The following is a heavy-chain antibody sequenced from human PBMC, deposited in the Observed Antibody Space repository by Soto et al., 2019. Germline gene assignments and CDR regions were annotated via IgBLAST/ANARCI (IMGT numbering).Heavy chain of an antibody. CDR1: GFSLSTSGVG. CDR3: AHTLPPWGGMDV. V-gene: IGHV2-5*02. Sequence: QITLKESGPTLVKPTQTLTLTCTFSGFSLSTSGVGVGWIRQPPGKALEWLALIYWDDDKRYSPSLKRRLTITKDTSKNQAVLTMTNMAPVDTATYYCAHTLPPWGGMDVWGQGTTVTVSS. J-gene: IGHJ6*02. CDR2: IYWDDDK. D-gene: IGHD7-27*01.